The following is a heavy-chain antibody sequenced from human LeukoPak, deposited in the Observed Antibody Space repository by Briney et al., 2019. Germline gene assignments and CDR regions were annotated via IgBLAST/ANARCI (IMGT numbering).Heavy chain of an antibody. CDR2: INPSGGST. D-gene: IGHD4-17*01. V-gene: IGHV1-46*01. Sequence: GASVKVSCKASGYTFTSYYMHWVRQAPGQGLEWMGIINPSGGSTSYAQKFQGRVTMTRDTSTSTVYMELSSLRSEDTAVYYCARAGDYGDYVGYYYYYMDVWGKGTTVTVSS. CDR1: GYTFTSYY. J-gene: IGHJ6*03. CDR3: ARAGDYGDYVGYYYYYMDV.